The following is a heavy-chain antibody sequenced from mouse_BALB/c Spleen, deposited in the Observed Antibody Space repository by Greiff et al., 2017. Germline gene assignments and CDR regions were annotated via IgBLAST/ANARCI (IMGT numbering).Heavy chain of an antibody. D-gene: IGHD2-2*01. Sequence: EVMLVESGGDLVKPGGSLKLSCAASGFTFSSYGMSWVRQTPDKRLEWVATISSGGSYTYYPDSVKGRFTISRDNAKNTLYLQMSSLKSEDTAMYYCARQHYGYDVLDYWGQGTSVTVSS. CDR2: ISSGGSYT. J-gene: IGHJ4*01. CDR1: GFTFSSYG. V-gene: IGHV5-6*01. CDR3: ARQHYGYDVLDY.